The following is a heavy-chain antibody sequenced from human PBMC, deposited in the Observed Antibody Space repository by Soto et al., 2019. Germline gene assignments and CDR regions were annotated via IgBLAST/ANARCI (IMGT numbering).Heavy chain of an antibody. CDR2: ISAYNGNT. CDR3: ARYGSSGYYLDY. D-gene: IGHD3-22*01. Sequence: QVQLVQSGAEVKEPGASVKVSCKASGYTFTSYGLNWVRQAPGQGLEWMGWISAYNGNTNYAQKFQGRVTMTTDTSTSTGDMELRSLRSDDTAVYYCARYGSSGYYLDYWGQGTLVNVSA. CDR1: GYTFTSYG. J-gene: IGHJ4*02. V-gene: IGHV1-18*01.